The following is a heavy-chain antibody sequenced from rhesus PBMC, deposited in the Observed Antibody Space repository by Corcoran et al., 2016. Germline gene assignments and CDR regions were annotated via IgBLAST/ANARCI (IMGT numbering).Heavy chain of an antibody. CDR3: AREGSAWYFDY. J-gene: IGHJ4*01. Sequence: QVQLQESGPGLVKPSETLSLTCAVSGGSFSGYYWGWIRQPPGKGLEWIGYISGSSGSTDYNPSLKSRVTISTDTSKNQFSLKLSSVTAADTAVYYCAREGSAWYFDYWGQGVLVTVSS. V-gene: IGHV4-165*01. CDR1: GGSFSGYY. D-gene: IGHD6-31*01. CDR2: ISGSSGST.